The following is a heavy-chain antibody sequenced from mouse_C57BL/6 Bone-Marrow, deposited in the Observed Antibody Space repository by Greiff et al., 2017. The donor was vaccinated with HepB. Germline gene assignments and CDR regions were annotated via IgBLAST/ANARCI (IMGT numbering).Heavy chain of an antibody. V-gene: IGHV5-12*01. CDR2: ISNGGGST. CDR3: ARPDSNYNYFDY. D-gene: IGHD2-5*01. Sequence: DVQLVESGGGLVQPGGSLKLSCAASGFTFSDYYMYWVRQTPEKRLECVAYISNGGGSTYYPDTVKGRFTISRDNAKNTLYLQMSRLKSEDTAMYYCARPDSNYNYFDYWGQGTTLTVSS. J-gene: IGHJ2*01. CDR1: GFTFSDYY.